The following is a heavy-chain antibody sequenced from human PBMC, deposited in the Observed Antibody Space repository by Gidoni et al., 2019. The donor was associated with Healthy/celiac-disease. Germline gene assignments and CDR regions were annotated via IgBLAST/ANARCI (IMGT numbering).Heavy chain of an antibody. CDR2: ISSSSSYI. D-gene: IGHD4-17*01. CDR3: ARDDYGDYYYGMDV. V-gene: IGHV3-21*01. J-gene: IGHJ6*02. CDR1: GFTFSSYS. Sequence: EVQLVESGGGLVKPGGSLRLSCAASGFTFSSYSMNWVRQAPGKGLEWVSSISSSSSYIYYADSVKCRFTISRDNAKNSLYLQMNSLRAEDTAVYYCARDDYGDYYYGMDVWGQGTTVTVSS.